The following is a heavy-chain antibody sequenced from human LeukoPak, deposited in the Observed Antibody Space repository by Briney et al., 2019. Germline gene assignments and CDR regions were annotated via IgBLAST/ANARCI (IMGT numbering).Heavy chain of an antibody. CDR2: VHYTGNT. CDR1: GGSISSSY. J-gene: IGHJ4*02. Sequence: PSETLSLTCTVSGGSISSSYWSWIRRSPGKGLEWIGYVHYTGNTYYNLSLKGRVTILVDTSKNHFSLKLRSVTAADTAVYYCARVRDNLRNQPFDFWGQGTLVTVSS. V-gene: IGHV4-59*01. D-gene: IGHD1-14*01. CDR3: ARVRDNLRNQPFDF.